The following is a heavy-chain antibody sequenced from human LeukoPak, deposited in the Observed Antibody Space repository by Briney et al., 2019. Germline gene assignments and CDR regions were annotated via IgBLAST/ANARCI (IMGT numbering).Heavy chain of an antibody. V-gene: IGHV3-66*01. CDR1: GFTVRSNY. CDR2: IYSDGRT. D-gene: IGHD6-13*01. CDR3: ARSIIAAAWGDAFDI. J-gene: IGHJ3*02. Sequence: GGSLRLSCAASGFTVRSNYVTWVRQAPGKGLEWVSLIYSDGRTHYAESLKGRFTISRDNSKNTLYLQMGSLRAEDMAVYYCARSIIAAAWGDAFDIWGQGTMVTVSS.